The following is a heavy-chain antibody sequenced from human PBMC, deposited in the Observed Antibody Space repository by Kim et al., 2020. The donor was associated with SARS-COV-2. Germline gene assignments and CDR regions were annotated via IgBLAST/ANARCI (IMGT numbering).Heavy chain of an antibody. CDR3: ARGTSRWLQLGEALDI. CDR1: GFIFRNYD. J-gene: IGHJ3*02. Sequence: GGSLRLSCEASGFIFRNYDMHWVHQAPGKGLEWVSAIGTAGDTYYPASVKGRFTISRENAKNSLYLQMNSLRAGDTAVFYCARGTSRWLQLGEALDIWGQGTMVTVSS. D-gene: IGHD5-12*01. CDR2: IGTAGDT. V-gene: IGHV3-13*01.